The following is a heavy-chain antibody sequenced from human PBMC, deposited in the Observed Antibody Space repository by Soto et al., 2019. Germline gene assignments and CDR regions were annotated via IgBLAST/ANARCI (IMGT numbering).Heavy chain of an antibody. CDR1: GGSISSGPYY. CDR2: IYYSGST. D-gene: IGHD4-17*01. J-gene: IGHJ1*01. CDR3: ARHFLHHYGDYAPYFQH. Sequence: QLQLQESGPGLVKPSETLSLTCSVSGGSISSGPYYWAWIRQPPGKGLEWIANIYYSGSTYYNPSLKSRVTISVDTSKNQFSLKVNSVTAADTAAYYCARHFLHHYGDYAPYFQHWGQGTLVIVSS. V-gene: IGHV4-39*01.